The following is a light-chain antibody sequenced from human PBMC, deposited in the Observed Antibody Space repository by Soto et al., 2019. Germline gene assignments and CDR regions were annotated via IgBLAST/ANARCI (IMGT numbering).Light chain of an antibody. CDR1: QTVSSSF. J-gene: IGKJ2*03. V-gene: IGKV3-20*01. CDR2: GSS. CDR3: QQYSSSPYS. Sequence: ENVLTQSPDTLSLSPGDRATLSCRASQTVSSSFLAWYQQKPGQAPRLLIYGSSSRASGIPDRFSGSGSGTDFTLTISRLEPEDFAVHYCQQYSSSPYSFGQGTKLEIK.